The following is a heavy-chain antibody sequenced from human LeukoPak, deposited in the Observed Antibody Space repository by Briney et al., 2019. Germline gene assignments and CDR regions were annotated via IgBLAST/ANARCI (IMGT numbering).Heavy chain of an antibody. CDR3: AREQTTYSSGWKRGAAFDI. D-gene: IGHD6-19*01. J-gene: IGHJ3*02. Sequence: SQTLSLTCAISGDSVSTNSATWNWIRQSPSRGLEWLGRTYYRSKWYNDYAVSVKSRITINPDTSKNQFSLQLNSVTPEDTAVYYCAREQTTYSSGWKRGAAFDIWGQGTMVTVSS. CDR2: TYYRSKWYN. V-gene: IGHV6-1*01. CDR1: GDSVSTNSAT.